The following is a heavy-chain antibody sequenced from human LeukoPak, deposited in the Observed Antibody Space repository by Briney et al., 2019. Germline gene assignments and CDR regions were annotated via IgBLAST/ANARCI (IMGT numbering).Heavy chain of an antibody. CDR3: ARDRSNYYGRSYYMDV. J-gene: IGHJ6*03. Sequence: GGSLRLSCAASGFTFSSYVMSWVRQAPGKGLEWVSSISSSSSYIYCADSVKGRFTISRDNAKNSLYLQMNSLRAEDTAVYYCARDRSNYYGRSYYMDVWGKGTTVTVSS. CDR1: GFTFSSYV. V-gene: IGHV3-21*01. D-gene: IGHD3-10*01. CDR2: ISSSSSYI.